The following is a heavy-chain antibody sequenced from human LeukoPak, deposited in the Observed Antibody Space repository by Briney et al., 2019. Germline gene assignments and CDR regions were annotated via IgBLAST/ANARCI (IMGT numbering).Heavy chain of an antibody. J-gene: IGHJ6*04. V-gene: IGHV1-69*13. CDR3: SKDLYGMDV. Sequence: GASVTVSCKASGGTFSSYAISGVRQAPGQGVEWMGGIISDFNITHYPQKFQGRVTITADDSTSTAYMELSSLRFEDTAVYYCSKDLYGMDVWGKGTTVTVSS. CDR2: IISDFNIT. CDR1: GGTFSSYA.